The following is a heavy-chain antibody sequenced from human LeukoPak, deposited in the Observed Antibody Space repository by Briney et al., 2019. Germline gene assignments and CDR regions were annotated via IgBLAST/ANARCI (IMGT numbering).Heavy chain of an antibody. CDR2: IYYSGST. CDR1: GGSISSYY. V-gene: IGHV4-59*01. CDR3: ARDLGNYYYYYMDV. D-gene: IGHD7-27*01. Sequence: PSETQSLTCTVSGGSISSYYWSWIRQPPGKGLERIGYIYYSGSTNYNPSLKSRVTISVDTSKNQFSLKLSSVTAADTAVYYCARDLGNYYYYYMDVWGKGTTVTVSS. J-gene: IGHJ6*03.